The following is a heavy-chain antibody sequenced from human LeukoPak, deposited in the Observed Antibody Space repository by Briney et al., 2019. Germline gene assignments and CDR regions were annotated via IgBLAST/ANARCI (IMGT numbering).Heavy chain of an antibody. Sequence: ASVKVSCKASGYTFTSYGISWVRQAPGQGLEWTGWISAYNGNTNYAQKLQGRVTMTTDTSTSTAYMELRSLRSDDTAVYYCAREALGFRSGPNYYYYGMDVWGQGTTVTVSS. J-gene: IGHJ6*02. D-gene: IGHD3-3*01. V-gene: IGHV1-18*01. CDR3: AREALGFRSGPNYYYYGMDV. CDR1: GYTFTSYG. CDR2: ISAYNGNT.